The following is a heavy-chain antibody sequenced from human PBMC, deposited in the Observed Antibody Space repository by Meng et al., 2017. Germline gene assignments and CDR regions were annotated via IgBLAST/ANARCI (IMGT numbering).Heavy chain of an antibody. J-gene: IGHJ3*02. V-gene: IGHV3-43*01. CDR2: ISWDGGST. D-gene: IGHD7-27*01. CDR3: AAQKSRITGDDAFDI. CDR1: GFTFDDYT. Sequence: GESLKISCAASGFTFDDYTMHWVRQAPGKGLEWVSLISWDGGSTYYADSVKGRFTISRYNSKNSLYLQMNSLRTEDTALYYCAAQKSRITGDDAFDIWGQGTTVTVSS.